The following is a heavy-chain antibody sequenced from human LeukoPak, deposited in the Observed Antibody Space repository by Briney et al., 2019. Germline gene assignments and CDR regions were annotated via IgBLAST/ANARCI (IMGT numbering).Heavy chain of an antibody. CDR1: GYTFTGYY. CDR3: AREPPRIAAAFYTPRDY. V-gene: IGHV1-2*06. J-gene: IGHJ4*02. Sequence: ASVKVSCKASGYTFTGYYMHWVRQAPGQGLEWMGRINPNSGGTNYAQKFQGGVTMTRDTSISTAYMELSRLRSDDTAVYYRAREPPRIAAAFYTPRDYWGQGTLVTVSS. D-gene: IGHD6-13*01. CDR2: INPNSGGT.